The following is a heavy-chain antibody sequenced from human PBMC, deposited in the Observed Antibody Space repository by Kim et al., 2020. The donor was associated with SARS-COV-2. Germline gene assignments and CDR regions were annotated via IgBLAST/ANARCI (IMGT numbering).Heavy chain of an antibody. CDR3: ARHAKQLDAFDI. Sequence: YYNPSLKSRVTISVDTSKNQFSLKLSSVTAADTAVYYCARHAKQLDAFDIWGQGTMVTVSS. D-gene: IGHD6-13*01. J-gene: IGHJ3*02. V-gene: IGHV4-39*01.